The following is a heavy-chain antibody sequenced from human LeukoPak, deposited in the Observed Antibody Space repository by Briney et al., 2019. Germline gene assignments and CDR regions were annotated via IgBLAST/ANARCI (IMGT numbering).Heavy chain of an antibody. Sequence: GASVKVSCKASGYTFTSYYMHWVRQAPGQGLEWMGIINPSGGSTSYAQKFQGRVTMTEDTSTDTAYMELSSLRSEDTAVYYCATVGPYYYDSSGYYPFGYWGQGTLVTVSS. CDR1: GYTFTSYY. V-gene: IGHV1-46*01. D-gene: IGHD3-22*01. CDR2: INPSGGST. CDR3: ATVGPYYYDSSGYYPFGY. J-gene: IGHJ4*02.